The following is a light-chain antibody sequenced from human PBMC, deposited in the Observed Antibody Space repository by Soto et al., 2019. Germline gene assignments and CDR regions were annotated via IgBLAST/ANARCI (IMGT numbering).Light chain of an antibody. CDR2: RNN. CDR3: AAWDDSLSALNYV. J-gene: IGLJ1*01. CDR1: SSNIGSNY. Sequence: VLTQPPSASGTPGQRVTISCSGSSSNIGSNYVYWYQQLPGTAPKLLIYRNNQRPSGVPDRFSGSKSGTSASLAISGLRSEDEADYYCAAWDDSLSALNYVFGTGTKVTVL. V-gene: IGLV1-47*01.